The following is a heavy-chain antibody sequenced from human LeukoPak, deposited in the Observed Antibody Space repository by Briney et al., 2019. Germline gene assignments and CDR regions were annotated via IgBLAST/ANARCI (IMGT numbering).Heavy chain of an antibody. CDR1: GFTFSEYS. D-gene: IGHD2-21*02. CDR3: ARVVTAIPHFDY. Sequence: GGSLRLSCAASGFTFSEYSMSWVRQTPGKGLEWVSVIYSGGSTNYADSVKGRFTISRDNSKNTLYLQMNSLRAEDTAVYYCARVVTAIPHFDYWGQGTLVTVSS. V-gene: IGHV3-53*01. J-gene: IGHJ4*02. CDR2: IYSGGST.